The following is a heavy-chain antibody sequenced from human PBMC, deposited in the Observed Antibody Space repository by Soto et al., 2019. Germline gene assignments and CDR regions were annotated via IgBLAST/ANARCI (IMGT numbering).Heavy chain of an antibody. CDR3: ARGRRGDARAAAGNWFDP. CDR1: GGSFSGYY. Sequence: SETLSLTCAVYGGSFSGYYWSWIRQPPGKGLEWIGEINHSGSTNYNPSLKSRVTISVDTSKNQFSLKLSSVTAADTAVYYCARGRRGDARAAAGNWFDPWGQGTLVTVSS. D-gene: IGHD6-13*01. J-gene: IGHJ5*02. V-gene: IGHV4-34*01. CDR2: INHSGST.